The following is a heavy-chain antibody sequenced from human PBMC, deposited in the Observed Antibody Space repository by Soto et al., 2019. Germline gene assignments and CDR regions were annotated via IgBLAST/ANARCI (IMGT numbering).Heavy chain of an antibody. J-gene: IGHJ6*02. Sequence: PGGSLRLSCAASGFTFDDYAMHWVRQAPGKGLEWVSGISWNSGSIGYADSVKGRFTISRDNAKNSLYLQMNSLRAEDTALYYCAKDYIGCSSPSCYSYYYYYGMDVWGQGTTVTVSS. CDR3: AKDYIGCSSPSCYSYYYYYGMDV. CDR2: ISWNSGSI. V-gene: IGHV3-9*01. D-gene: IGHD2-2*01. CDR1: GFTFDDYA.